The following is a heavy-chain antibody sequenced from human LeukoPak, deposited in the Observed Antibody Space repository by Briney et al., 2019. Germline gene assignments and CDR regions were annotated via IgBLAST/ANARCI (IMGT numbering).Heavy chain of an antibody. CDR3: ARWMSGSNWGFDH. CDR1: GFTFSSYA. J-gene: IGHJ4*02. D-gene: IGHD5-24*01. Sequence: PGGSLRLSCAASGFTFSSYAMHWVRQAPGKGLEWVAVISYDGSNKYYADSVKGRFIISRDNTGNSLYLQMNSLRADDTALYYCARWMSGSNWGFDHWGQGTLVTVSS. CDR2: ISYDGSNK. V-gene: IGHV3-30*04.